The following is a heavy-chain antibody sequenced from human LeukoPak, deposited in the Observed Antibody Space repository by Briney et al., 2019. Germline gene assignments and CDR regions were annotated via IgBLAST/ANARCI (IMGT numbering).Heavy chain of an antibody. Sequence: GESLKISCKGSGYSFTSYWIGWVRQMPGKGLEWMGIIYPGDSDTRYSPSFQGQVTISADQSISTAYLQWSSLKASDTAMYYCARHGLGNYDILSGYPPYAMDVWGQGTTVTVSS. D-gene: IGHD3-9*01. CDR1: GYSFTSYW. CDR2: IYPGDSDT. J-gene: IGHJ6*02. V-gene: IGHV5-51*01. CDR3: ARHGLGNYDILSGYPPYAMDV.